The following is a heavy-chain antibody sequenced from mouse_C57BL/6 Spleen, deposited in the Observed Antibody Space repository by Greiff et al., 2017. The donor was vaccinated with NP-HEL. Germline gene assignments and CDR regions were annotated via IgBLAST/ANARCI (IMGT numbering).Heavy chain of an antibody. CDR3: ERQHGSSFYWYFDV. V-gene: IGHV5-17*01. CDR1: GFTFSDYG. J-gene: IGHJ1*03. Sequence: EVMLVESGGGLVKPGGSLKLSCAASGFTFSDYGMHWVRQAPEKGLKWVAYISSGSSTIYYADTVKGRFTLSSDNAKNTLFLQLTSLRSEDTDMYYCERQHGSSFYWYFDVWGTGTTVTVSS. CDR2: ISSGSSTI. D-gene: IGHD1-1*01.